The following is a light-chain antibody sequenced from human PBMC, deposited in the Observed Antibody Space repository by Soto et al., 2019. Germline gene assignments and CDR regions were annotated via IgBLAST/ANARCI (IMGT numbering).Light chain of an antibody. CDR1: QGIGTW. CDR2: AAS. CDR3: QQADSFPQT. J-gene: IGKJ1*01. V-gene: IGKV1-12*01. Sequence: DIQMTQSPSSVSASVGYRVTITCLASQGIGTWLAWYQQKPGKGPNLLIYAASSLESGVPSRFSGSGSGTDFTLTISSLQPEDFATYYCQQADSFPQTFGQGTKVDIK.